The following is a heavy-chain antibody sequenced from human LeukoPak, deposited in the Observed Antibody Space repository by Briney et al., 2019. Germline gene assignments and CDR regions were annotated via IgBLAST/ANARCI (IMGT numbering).Heavy chain of an antibody. CDR2: INPSGGST. J-gene: IGHJ4*02. CDR3: ARMAPYYYDSSGYNLPFDY. V-gene: IGHV1-46*01. CDR1: GYTFTSYY. D-gene: IGHD3-22*01. Sequence: ASVKVSCKASGYTFTSYYMHWVRQAPGQGLEWMGIINPSGGSTSYAQKLQGRVTMTTDTSTSTAYMELRSLRSDDTAVYYCARMAPYYYDSSGYNLPFDYWGQGTLVTVSS.